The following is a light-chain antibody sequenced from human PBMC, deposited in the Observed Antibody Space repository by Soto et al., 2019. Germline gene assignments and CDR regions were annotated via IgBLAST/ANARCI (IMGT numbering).Light chain of an antibody. CDR1: QSLRHSDGNTY. CDR3: MQGTQFPPYT. V-gene: IGKV2-24*01. CDR2: KIS. J-gene: IGKJ2*01. Sequence: DIVMTQTPLSSPVTLGQPASISCRSSQSLRHSDGNTYLSWLQQRPGQPPRLLIYKISNRLSGVPDRFSGSGAGTDFTLKISRVEAEDVWVYYCMQGTQFPPYTFGQGTKLEIE.